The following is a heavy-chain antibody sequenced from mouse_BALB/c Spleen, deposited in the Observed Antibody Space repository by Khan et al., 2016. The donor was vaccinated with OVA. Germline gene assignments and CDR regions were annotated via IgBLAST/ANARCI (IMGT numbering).Heavy chain of an antibody. Sequence: QLEESGPGLVKPSQSLSLTCTVTGYSITSGYAWNWIRQSPGNKLEWMGYISYSGVTSYTPSLTSRISITRDTSKNQFFLQLNSVTTEDTATYYCARGNYYGYYFDYWGQGTTLTVSS. CDR2: ISYSGVT. J-gene: IGHJ2*01. D-gene: IGHD1-1*01. CDR3: ARGNYYGYYFDY. V-gene: IGHV3-2*02. CDR1: GYSITSGYA.